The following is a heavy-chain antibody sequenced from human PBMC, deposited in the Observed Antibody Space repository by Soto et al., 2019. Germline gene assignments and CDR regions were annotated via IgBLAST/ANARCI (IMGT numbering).Heavy chain of an antibody. CDR1: GGSISSSIYY. CDR2: IYYSVST. J-gene: IGHJ4*02. CDR3: ARRMDRSFDY. D-gene: IGHD2-2*03. V-gene: IGHV4-39*01. Sequence: QLQLQESGPGLVKPSETLSLTCTVSGGSISSSIYYWGWIRQPPGTGLEWIGSIYYSVSTYYSPSLKSRVTISVDTSKNQFSLRLSSVTAADTAVYYCARRMDRSFDYWGQETLVTVSS.